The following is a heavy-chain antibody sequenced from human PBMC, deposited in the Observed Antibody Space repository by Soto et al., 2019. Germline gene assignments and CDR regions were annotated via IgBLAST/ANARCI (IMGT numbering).Heavy chain of an antibody. D-gene: IGHD1-26*01. J-gene: IGHJ6*02. Sequence: SQTLSLTCAISGDSVSSNSAAWSWIRQSPSRGLEWLGRTFYRSKWYNDYAVSVKGRITINPDISKNQFSLRLNSVTPEDTAVYYCAKEGGNHYYYYAMDVWGQGTTVTVSS. CDR1: GDSVSSNSAA. CDR2: TFYRSKWYN. V-gene: IGHV6-1*01. CDR3: AKEGGNHYYYYAMDV.